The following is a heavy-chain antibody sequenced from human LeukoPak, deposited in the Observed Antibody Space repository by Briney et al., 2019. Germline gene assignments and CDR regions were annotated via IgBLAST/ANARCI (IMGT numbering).Heavy chain of an antibody. Sequence: GGSLRLSCAASGFTFSDHYMDWVRQAPGKGLEWVGRIRNKANSYTTEYAASVKGRFTISRDDSKNSLYLQMNSLKTDDTAVYYCAKYCGGDCYALDYWGQGTLVTASS. J-gene: IGHJ4*02. CDR1: GFTFSDHY. CDR2: IRNKANSYTT. CDR3: AKYCGGDCYALDY. D-gene: IGHD2-21*02. V-gene: IGHV3-72*01.